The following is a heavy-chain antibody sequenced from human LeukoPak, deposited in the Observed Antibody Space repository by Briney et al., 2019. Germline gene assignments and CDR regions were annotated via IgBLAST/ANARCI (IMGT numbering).Heavy chain of an antibody. CDR1: GFRFSSQW. Sequence: SGGSLRLSCAVSGFRFSSQWMTWVRQAPGTGLGWVATINSDGSAKYHVDSVKGRFTISRDNAKNLVYLQMSILRAEDTAVYYCTDLGTSDCGQGTLVTVSS. D-gene: IGHD1-7*01. CDR3: TDLGTSD. J-gene: IGHJ4*02. CDR2: INSDGSAK. V-gene: IGHV3-7*01.